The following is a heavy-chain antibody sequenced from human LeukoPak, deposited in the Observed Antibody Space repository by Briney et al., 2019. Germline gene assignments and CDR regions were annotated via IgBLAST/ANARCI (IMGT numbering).Heavy chain of an antibody. J-gene: IGHJ6*04. CDR3: AELGITMIGGV. V-gene: IGHV3-21*01. CDR2: ISTSSSYI. Sequence: PGGSLRLSCAASGFTFSSYWMHWVRQAPGKGLEWVSSISTSSSYIYYADSVKGRFIISRDNAKNSLYLQMNSLRAEDTAVYYCAELGITMIGGVWGKGTTVTISS. CDR1: GFTFSSYW. D-gene: IGHD3-10*02.